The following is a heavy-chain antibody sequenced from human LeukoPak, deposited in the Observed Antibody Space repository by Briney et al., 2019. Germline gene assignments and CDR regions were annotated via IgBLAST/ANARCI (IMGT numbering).Heavy chain of an antibody. V-gene: IGHV4-59*01. J-gene: IGHJ6*03. D-gene: IGHD4-17*01. CDR2: IYYSGST. CDR3: ARNGDYAGYYMDV. Sequence: SETLSLTCTVSGGSISSYYWSWIRQPPGKGLEWIGYIYYSGSTNYNPSLKSRVTISVDTSKNQFSLKLSSVTAADTAVYYCARNGDYAGYYMDVWGKGTTVTVSS. CDR1: GGSISSYY.